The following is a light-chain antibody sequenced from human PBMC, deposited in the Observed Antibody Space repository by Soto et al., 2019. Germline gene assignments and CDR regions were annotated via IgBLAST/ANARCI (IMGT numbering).Light chain of an antibody. V-gene: IGKV1-17*01. CDR3: QQANTFPLT. CDR2: AAS. CDR1: QGIRTD. J-gene: IGKJ4*01. Sequence: QLTQSPSSLSASVGDRVTITCRASQGIRTDLGWHQQKPGKAPTLLIYAASSLHSGVPSRFSGSGSGTEFTLTISSLQPEDFATYYCQQANTFPLTFGGGTKVEIK.